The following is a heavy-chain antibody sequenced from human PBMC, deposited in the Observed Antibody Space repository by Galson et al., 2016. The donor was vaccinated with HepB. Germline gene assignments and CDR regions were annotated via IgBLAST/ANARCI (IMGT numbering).Heavy chain of an antibody. CDR2: VSGSGGST. J-gene: IGHJ4*02. D-gene: IGHD2-2*03. CDR1: GFTFSSYG. Sequence: SLRLSCAASGFTFSSYGMSWVRQAPGKGLEWVSAVSGSGGSTYYADSVKGRFTISRDNSKNTLYLQMNSLRAEDTAVYSCAKMDEGTSKRNIDYWGQGTRVTVST. V-gene: IGHV3-23*01. CDR3: AKMDEGTSKRNIDY.